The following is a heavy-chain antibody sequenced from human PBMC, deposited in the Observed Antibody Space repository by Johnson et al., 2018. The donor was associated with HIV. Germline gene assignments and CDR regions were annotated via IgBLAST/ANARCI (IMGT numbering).Heavy chain of an antibody. J-gene: IGHJ3*02. CDR1: GFTFSDYY. CDR2: IKQDGTEK. V-gene: IGHV3-7*03. CDR3: ARDPSLDAFDI. Sequence: VQLVESGGGVVQPGRSLRLSCAASGFTFSDYYMSWIRQAPGKGLEWVANIKQDGTEKYYVDSVKGRFTISRDNVKNSLYLQMNSLRAEDTAVYFCARDPSLDAFDIWGQGTMVTVAS.